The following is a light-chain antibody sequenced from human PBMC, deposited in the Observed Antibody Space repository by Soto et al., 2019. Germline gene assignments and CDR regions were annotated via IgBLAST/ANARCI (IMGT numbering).Light chain of an antibody. J-gene: IGKJ3*01. CDR2: AAS. Sequence: DILMTQSPSSVSASVGDRVTITCRASQGISTWLAWCQQKPGKAPKLLIYAASSLQSGVPSRFSGSGSGTDFTLTISSLQPEDFATYYCQQANSFPLTFGPGTKVDIK. CDR3: QQANSFPLT. V-gene: IGKV1-12*01. CDR1: QGISTW.